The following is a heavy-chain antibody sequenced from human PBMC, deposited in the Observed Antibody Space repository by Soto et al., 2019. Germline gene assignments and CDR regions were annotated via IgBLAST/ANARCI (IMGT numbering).Heavy chain of an antibody. V-gene: IGHV1-18*01. D-gene: IGHD6-19*01. CDR2: ISAYNGNT. J-gene: IGHJ4*02. CDR1: GYNFTSYG. Sequence: ASVKVSCKAAGYNFTSYGISWVRQAPGQGLEWMGWISAYNGNTNYAQKLQGRVTMTTDTSTSTAYMELRSLRSDDTAVYYCARGGGIAVAGYFDYWGQGTLVTVSS. CDR3: ARGGGIAVAGYFDY.